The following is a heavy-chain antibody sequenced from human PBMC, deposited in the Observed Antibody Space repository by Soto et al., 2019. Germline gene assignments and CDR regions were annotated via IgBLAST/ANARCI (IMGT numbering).Heavy chain of an antibody. CDR3: ARARSSGSYYFDY. V-gene: IGHV4-59*08. CDR2: IYYSGST. J-gene: IGHJ4*02. Sequence: PSETLSLTCTVSGGSISSYYWSWIRQPPGKGLEWIGYIYYSGSTYYNPSLKSRITISVDTSKNQFSLKLSSVTAADTAVYYCARARSSGSYYFDYWGQGTLVTVSS. CDR1: GGSISSYY. D-gene: IGHD3-22*01.